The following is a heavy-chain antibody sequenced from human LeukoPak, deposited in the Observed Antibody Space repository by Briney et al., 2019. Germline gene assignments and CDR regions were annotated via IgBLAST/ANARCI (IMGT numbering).Heavy chain of an antibody. CDR3: ARDTRYYGMDV. Sequence: SETLSLTCTVSGGSISSYYWSWIRQPPGKGLEWIGYIYYSGSSNYNPSLKSRVTISVDTSKNQFSLSLSSVTAADSAVYYCARDTRYYGMDVWGQGTTVTVSS. J-gene: IGHJ6*02. V-gene: IGHV4-59*01. CDR1: GGSISSYY. CDR2: IYYSGSS.